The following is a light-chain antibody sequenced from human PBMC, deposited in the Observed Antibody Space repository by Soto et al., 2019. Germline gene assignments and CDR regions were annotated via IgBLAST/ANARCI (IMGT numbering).Light chain of an antibody. V-gene: IGKV1-39*01. Sequence: DIQMNQSPSSLSASGGDRVTITCRASQRISSYLNWYQQKPGKAPKLLIYAASTLQSGVPSRCSGSGSGTDVTLTISCLQSEDFATYYCQQYKSYPRTFGGGTKVDIK. J-gene: IGKJ4*01. CDR1: QRISSY. CDR2: AAS. CDR3: QQYKSYPRT.